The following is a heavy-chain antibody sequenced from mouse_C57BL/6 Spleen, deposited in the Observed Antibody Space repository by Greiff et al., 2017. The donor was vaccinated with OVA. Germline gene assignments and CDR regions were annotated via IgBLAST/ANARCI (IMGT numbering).Heavy chain of an antibody. Sequence: QVQLQQSGAELVRPGASVKLSCKASGYTFTSYTMHWVKQRPGQGLEWIGYINPSSGYTKYNQKFKDKATLTADKSSSTAYMQLSSLTSEDSAVDYCAREGPYWYFDVWGTGTTVTVSS. CDR1: GYTFTSYT. J-gene: IGHJ1*03. CDR3: AREGPYWYFDV. V-gene: IGHV1-4*01. CDR2: INPSSGYT. D-gene: IGHD3-3*01.